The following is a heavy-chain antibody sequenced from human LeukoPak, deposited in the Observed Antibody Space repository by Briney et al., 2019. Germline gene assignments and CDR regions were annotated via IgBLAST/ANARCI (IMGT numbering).Heavy chain of an antibody. D-gene: IGHD3-3*01. Sequence: GGSLRLSCAASGLSFSYYWMSWVRQAPGKGLEWVANINHDGNEKYYVDSVKGRFTISRDNAKKSLYLQMNSLRVEDTAVYYCARDAEVGTLFGVLSRYNWFDPWGQGTLVTVSS. CDR2: INHDGNEK. J-gene: IGHJ5*02. CDR3: ARDAEVGTLFGVLSRYNWFDP. V-gene: IGHV3-7*01. CDR1: GLSFSYYW.